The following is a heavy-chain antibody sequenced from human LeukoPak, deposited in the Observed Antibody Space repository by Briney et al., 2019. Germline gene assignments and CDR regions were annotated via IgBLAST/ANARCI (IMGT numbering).Heavy chain of an antibody. CDR3: ARPLLFHSSGYPSPFGY. V-gene: IGHV1-2*02. CDR2: INPNSGGT. CDR1: GYTFTSYD. D-gene: IGHD3-22*01. J-gene: IGHJ4*02. Sequence: ASVKVSCKASGYTFTSYDINWVRQAPGQGLEWMGWINPNSGGTNYAQKFQGRVTMTRDTSISTAYMELSRLRSDDTAVYYCARPLLFHSSGYPSPFGYWGQGTLVTVSS.